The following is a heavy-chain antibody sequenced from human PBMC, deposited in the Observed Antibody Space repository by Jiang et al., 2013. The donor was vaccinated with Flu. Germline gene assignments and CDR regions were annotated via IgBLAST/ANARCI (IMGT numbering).Heavy chain of an antibody. J-gene: IGHJ4*02. CDR1: GGTFSSYA. V-gene: IGHV1-69*06. CDR2: IIPIFGTP. D-gene: IGHD6-13*01. Sequence: SGAEVKKPGSSVKVSCKASGGTFSSYAISWVRQAPRQGLEWMGGIIPIFGTPNYAQKFQGRVTITADKSTNIAYMELSSLRSEDTAVYYCARGGQQLVEGYFGNWGQGTLVTVSS. CDR3: ARGGQQLVEGYFGN.